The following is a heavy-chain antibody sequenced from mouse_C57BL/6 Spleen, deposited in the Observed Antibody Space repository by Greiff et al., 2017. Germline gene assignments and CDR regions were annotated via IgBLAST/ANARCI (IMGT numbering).Heavy chain of an antibody. D-gene: IGHD3-2*02. J-gene: IGHJ1*03. CDR2: ISDGGSYT. Sequence: EVHLVESGGGLVKPGGSLKLSCAASGFTFSSYAMSWVRQTPEQRLEWVATISDGGSYTYYPDNVKGRFTISIDNAKNNLYLQMSHLKSEDTAMYYCARDDSSGYGWYFDVWGTGTTVTVSS. CDR3: ARDDSSGYGWYFDV. CDR1: GFTFSSYA. V-gene: IGHV5-4*01.